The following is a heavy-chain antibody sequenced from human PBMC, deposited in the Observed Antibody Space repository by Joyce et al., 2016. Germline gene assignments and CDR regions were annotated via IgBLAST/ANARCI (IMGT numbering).Heavy chain of an antibody. V-gene: IGHV1-8*01. CDR2: KNPNTGNT. CDR1: GYHFISYD. J-gene: IGHJ5*02. CDR3: ARSPWFDP. Sequence: QLQLVQSGAEVKKPGASVRVSCKASGYHFISYDINRVRQAPGQGLEWMGWKNPNTGNTGYAQKFPGSVAMNRNTSISTAYMELTTLRSEDTAVYYCARSPWFDPWGQGTLLTVSS.